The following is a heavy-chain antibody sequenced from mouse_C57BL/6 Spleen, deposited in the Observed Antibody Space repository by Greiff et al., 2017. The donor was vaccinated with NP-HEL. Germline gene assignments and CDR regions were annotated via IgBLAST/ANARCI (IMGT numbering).Heavy chain of an antibody. D-gene: IGHD1-1*01. CDR2: IDPSDSYT. Sequence: QVQLQQPGAELVMPGASVKLSCKASGYTFTSYWMHWVKQRPGQGLEWIGEIDPSDSYTNYNQKFKGKSTLTVDKSSSTAYMRLSSLTSEDSAVYDCAKSTVVATGDYWGQGTTLTVSS. CDR3: AKSTVVATGDY. J-gene: IGHJ2*01. V-gene: IGHV1-69*01. CDR1: GYTFTSYW.